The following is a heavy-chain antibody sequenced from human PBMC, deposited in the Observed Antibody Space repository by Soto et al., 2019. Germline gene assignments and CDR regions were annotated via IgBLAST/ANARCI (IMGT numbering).Heavy chain of an antibody. CDR3: ARSGVTTIDY. CDR1: GFTFSSYT. Sequence: EVQLVESGGGLGQPGGSLRLSCAASGFTFSSYTMNWVRQAPGKGLEWVSYISTSSNTIYYADSVKGRFTISRDNAKNSLYLQMHSLRDEDTAMYYCARSGVTTIDYWSQGTLVIVSS. D-gene: IGHD2-21*02. J-gene: IGHJ4*02. V-gene: IGHV3-48*02. CDR2: ISTSSNTI.